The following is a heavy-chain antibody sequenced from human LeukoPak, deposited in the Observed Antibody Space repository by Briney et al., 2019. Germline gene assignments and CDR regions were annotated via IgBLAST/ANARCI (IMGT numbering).Heavy chain of an antibody. J-gene: IGHJ4*02. CDR3: ARDICSGGSCYYDY. CDR2: INSDWSST. Sequence: GGSLRLSCAASGFTLSRYWMHWVRQAPGKGLVWVSRINSDWSSTSYADSVKGRVTISRDNAKNTLYLQMNSLRAEDTAVYYCARDICSGGSCYYDYWGQGALVTVSS. D-gene: IGHD2-15*01. V-gene: IGHV3-74*01. CDR1: GFTLSRYW.